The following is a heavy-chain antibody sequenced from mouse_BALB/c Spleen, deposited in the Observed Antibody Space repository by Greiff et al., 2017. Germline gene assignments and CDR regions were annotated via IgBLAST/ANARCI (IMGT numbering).Heavy chain of an antibody. J-gene: IGHJ2*01. CDR2: IDPENGNT. CDR1: GFNIKDYY. D-gene: IGHD1-2*01. Sequence: EVQLQQSGAELVRPGALVKLSCKASGFNIKDYYMHWVKQRPEQGLEWIGWIDPENGNTIYDPKFQGKASITADTSSNTAYLQLSSLTSEDTAVYYCALHYYGFDYWGQGTTLTVSS. V-gene: IGHV14-1*02. CDR3: ALHYYGFDY.